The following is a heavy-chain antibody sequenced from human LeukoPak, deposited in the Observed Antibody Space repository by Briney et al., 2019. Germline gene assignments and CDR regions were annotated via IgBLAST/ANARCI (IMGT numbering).Heavy chain of an antibody. J-gene: IGHJ6*02. Sequence: GGSLRLSCAASGFTFSSYSMNWVRQAPGKGLEWVSSISSSSSYIYYADSVKGRFTISRDNAKNSLYLQMNSLRAEDTAVYYCARSGGSYWCFYGMDVWGQGTTVTVSS. CDR3: ARSGGSYWCFYGMDV. CDR1: GFTFSSYS. CDR2: ISSSSSYI. V-gene: IGHV3-21*01. D-gene: IGHD1-26*01.